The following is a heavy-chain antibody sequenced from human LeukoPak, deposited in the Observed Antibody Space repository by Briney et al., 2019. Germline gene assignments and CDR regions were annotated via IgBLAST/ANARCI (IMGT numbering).Heavy chain of an antibody. J-gene: IGHJ4*02. CDR2: IYYSGTT. V-gene: IGHV4-39*07. CDR1: GGSIRSSSYY. CDR3: ARDRASAGGFDY. Sequence: SETLSLTCTVSGGSIRSSSYYWGWIRQPPGKGLEWIASIYYSGTTNYNPSLQSRVTISVATSKNQFSLKLSSVTAADTALYYCARDRASAGGFDYWGQGTLVTVSS. D-gene: IGHD2-15*01.